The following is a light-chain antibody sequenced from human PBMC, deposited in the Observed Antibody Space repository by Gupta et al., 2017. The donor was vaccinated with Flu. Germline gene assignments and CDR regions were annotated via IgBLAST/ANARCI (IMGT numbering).Light chain of an antibody. CDR2: KAS. Sequence: PFTLSASVGDRVTITCRASQSISSRLAWYQQKPGKAPKLLIYKASRVESGVPSRFSGSGSGTEFTLTISSLQPDDFATYYCQQYNSSPLTFGRGTKVEIK. CDR3: QQYNSSPLT. J-gene: IGKJ4*01. V-gene: IGKV1-5*03. CDR1: QSISSR.